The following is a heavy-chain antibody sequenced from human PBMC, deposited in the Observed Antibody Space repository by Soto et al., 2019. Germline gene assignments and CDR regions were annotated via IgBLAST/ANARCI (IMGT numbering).Heavy chain of an antibody. CDR2: IIPVFDKA. V-gene: IGHV1-69*01. Sequence: QVQLVQSGADVKKPGSSVKVSCKTSGGSFGSSAISWVRQAPAQGFEWMGEIIPVFDKANYAQTFQGRLTITADELTGTVFMELSSLRSEDTAVYFCARLRRDWGDAFDLWGLGTFVTVSS. CDR1: GGSFGSSA. J-gene: IGHJ3*01. D-gene: IGHD3-16*01. CDR3: ARLRRDWGDAFDL.